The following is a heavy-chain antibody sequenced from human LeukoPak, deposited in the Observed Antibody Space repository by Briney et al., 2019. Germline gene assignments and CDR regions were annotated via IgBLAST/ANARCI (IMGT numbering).Heavy chain of an antibody. D-gene: IGHD1-26*01. CDR1: GASVTTSNSY. CDR2: VSHRGTT. CDR3: AKVPSIVGATTIPDHRGYFDY. J-gene: IGHJ4*02. V-gene: IGHV4-39*07. Sequence: SETLSLTCAVSGASVTTSNSYWDWIRQPPGKGLEWIGSVSHRGTTYYNPSLKSRVTISVDRSKNQFSLKLSSVTAADTAVYYCAKVPSIVGATTIPDHRGYFDYWGQGTLVTASS.